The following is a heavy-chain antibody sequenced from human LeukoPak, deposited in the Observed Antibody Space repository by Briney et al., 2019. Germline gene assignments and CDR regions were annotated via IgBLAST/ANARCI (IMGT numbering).Heavy chain of an antibody. CDR1: GGSFSGYY. CDR2: INHSGST. Sequence: PSETLSLTCAVYGGSFSGYYWSWLRQPPGKGLEWIGEINHSGSTNYNPSLKSRVTISVDTSKNQFSLKLSSVTAADTAVYYCARGPKYCSGGSCYSHYFDYWGQGTLVTVSS. CDR3: ARGPKYCSGGSCYSHYFDY. D-gene: IGHD2-15*01. V-gene: IGHV4-34*01. J-gene: IGHJ4*02.